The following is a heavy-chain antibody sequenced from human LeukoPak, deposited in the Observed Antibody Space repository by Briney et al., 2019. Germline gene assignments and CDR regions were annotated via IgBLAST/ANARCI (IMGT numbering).Heavy chain of an antibody. J-gene: IGHJ4*02. Sequence: GGSLRLSCAASGFTFSSYAMRWVRQAPGKGVEWVSAISGRGGSTYYADSVKGRFTISTGNSKNTLYLQMNSLRAEDTAVYYCAKDREGYYYDSSGYPDYWGQGTLVTVSS. CDR1: GFTFSSYA. CDR3: AKDREGYYYDSSGYPDY. D-gene: IGHD3-22*01. V-gene: IGHV3-23*01. CDR2: ISGRGGST.